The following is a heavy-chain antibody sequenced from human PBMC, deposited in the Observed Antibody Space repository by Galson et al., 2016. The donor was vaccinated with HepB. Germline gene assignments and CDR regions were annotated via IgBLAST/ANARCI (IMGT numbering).Heavy chain of an antibody. CDR3: ARASLPYQLLGTFDI. CDR1: GGTFSTYA. CDR2: IIPSFGTA. J-gene: IGHJ3*02. D-gene: IGHD2-2*01. V-gene: IGHV1-69*13. Sequence: SVRVSCTASGGTFSTYAITWVRQAPGQGLEWVAGIIPSFGTAYYAQKFQDRVTITADESTTTGYMEMTSLRSGDTAVYYCARASLPYQLLGTFDIWGQGTMVTVSS.